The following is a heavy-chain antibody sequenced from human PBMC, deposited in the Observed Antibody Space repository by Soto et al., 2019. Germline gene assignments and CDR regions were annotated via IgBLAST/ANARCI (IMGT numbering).Heavy chain of an antibody. Sequence: GESLKISCVASGFTFSDYYMTWIRQAPGKGLEWVSYISSIISYTKYADSVKDRFTISRDNAKNSLYLQMNSLRAEDTAVYYCARFQGEVVTAIADSWGQGTLVTVSS. CDR3: ARFQGEVVTAIADS. D-gene: IGHD2-21*02. CDR1: GFTFSDYY. J-gene: IGHJ5*01. CDR2: ISSIISYT. V-gene: IGHV3-11*06.